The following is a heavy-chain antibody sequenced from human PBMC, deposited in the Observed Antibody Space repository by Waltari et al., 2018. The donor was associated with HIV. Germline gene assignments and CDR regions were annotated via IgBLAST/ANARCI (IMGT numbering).Heavy chain of an antibody. V-gene: IGHV4-38-2*02. J-gene: IGHJ5*02. D-gene: IGHD2-15*01. Sequence: QVQLQQSGPRLLRPSTTLSLTCTLSGNTFKKNYYCGCIRQPQGKGLVWLGNCFHLALPTENPCITNRLSISIDTSSDHTSLDLQSVTAADTDVYLCVRAVGRTDGRYSSYCIDAGGPGTLGTVSS. CDR3: VRAVGRTDGRYSSYCIDA. CDR1: GNTFKKNYY. CDR2: CFHLALP.